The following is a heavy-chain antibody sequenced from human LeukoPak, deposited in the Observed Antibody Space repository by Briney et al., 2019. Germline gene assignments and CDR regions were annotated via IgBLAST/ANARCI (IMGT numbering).Heavy chain of an antibody. CDR3: ARGERDPYSSSSGHFDY. Sequence: ASVKVSCKASGYTFTSYGITWVRQAPGQGLEWMGWISVYNGNTNYAQKFQGRVTMTRNTSISTAYMELSSLRSEDTAVYYCARGERDPYSSSSGHFDYWGQGTLVTVSS. CDR1: GYTFTSYG. D-gene: IGHD6-6*01. J-gene: IGHJ4*02. V-gene: IGHV1-18*01. CDR2: ISVYNGNT.